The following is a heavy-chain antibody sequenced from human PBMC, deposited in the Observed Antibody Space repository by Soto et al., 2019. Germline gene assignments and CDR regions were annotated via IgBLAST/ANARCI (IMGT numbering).Heavy chain of an antibody. CDR1: GYTFTSYY. J-gene: IGHJ6*02. V-gene: IGHV1-46*01. CDR3: ARDIPDSYGPLDYYGMDV. D-gene: IGHD5-18*01. Sequence: ASVKVSCKASGYTFTSYYMHWVRQAPGQGLEWMGIINPSGGSTSYAQKFQGRVTMTRDTSTSTVYMELSSLRSEDTAVYYCARDIPDSYGPLDYYGMDVWGQGTTVTVSS. CDR2: INPSGGST.